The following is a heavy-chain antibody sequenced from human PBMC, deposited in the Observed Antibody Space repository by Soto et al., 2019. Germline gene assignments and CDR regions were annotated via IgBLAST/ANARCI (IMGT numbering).Heavy chain of an antibody. V-gene: IGHV5-51*01. CDR1: GYNFTAFW. D-gene: IGHD6-25*01. Sequence: GESLKISCKVSGYNFTAFWLGLVRQMPGKGLEWRANIHTHDSETNPGRSFQGQVTTSADKSIPTAFLNRSNLKASHPRIYFRARRGFPGAIYFDSWGQGSLVPVSS. CDR2: IHTHDSET. J-gene: IGHJ4*02. CDR3: ARRGFPGAIYFDS.